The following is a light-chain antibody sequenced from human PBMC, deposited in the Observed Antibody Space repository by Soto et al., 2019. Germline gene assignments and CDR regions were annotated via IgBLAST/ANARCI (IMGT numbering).Light chain of an antibody. J-gene: IGLJ1*01. V-gene: IGLV2-8*01. CDR1: INDVGGYNY. CDR3: MSYAGGNRFV. CDR2: QVT. Sequence: QSALTQPPSASGSPGQSVTISCAGTINDVGGYNYVSWYQQHPGKVPQLMIYQVTKRPSGVPDRFSASKSDITASLTISGLQAEDEGDYYCMSYAGGNRFVFGTGTKVTVL.